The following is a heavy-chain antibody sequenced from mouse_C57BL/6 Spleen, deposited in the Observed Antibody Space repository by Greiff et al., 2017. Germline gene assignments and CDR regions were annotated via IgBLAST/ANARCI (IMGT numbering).Heavy chain of an antibody. V-gene: IGHV1-18*01. Sequence: EVQLQQSGPELVKPGASVKIPCKASGYTFTDYNMDWVKQSHGKSLEWIGDINPYNGGTNYNQKFKGKATLTVDKSSSTAYMKLRSLTSADTAVYYCAREHSNSYFDYWGQGTTLTVSS. J-gene: IGHJ2*01. D-gene: IGHD2-5*01. CDR3: AREHSNSYFDY. CDR2: INPYNGGT. CDR1: GYTFTDYN.